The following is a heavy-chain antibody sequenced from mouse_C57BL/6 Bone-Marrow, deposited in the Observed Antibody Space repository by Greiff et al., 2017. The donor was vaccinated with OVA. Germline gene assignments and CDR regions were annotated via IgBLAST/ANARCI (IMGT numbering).Heavy chain of an antibody. Sequence: VQLQQSVAELVRPGASVKLSCTASGFNIKNTYMHWVKQRPEQGLEWIGRIDPANGNTKYAPKFKGKATITADTSSNTAYLQLSSLTSEDTALYYCASALYYSDPYWYFDVWGTGTTVTVSS. D-gene: IGHD2-13*01. CDR3: ASALYYSDPYWYFDV. J-gene: IGHJ1*03. V-gene: IGHV14-3*01. CDR1: GFNIKNTY. CDR2: IDPANGNT.